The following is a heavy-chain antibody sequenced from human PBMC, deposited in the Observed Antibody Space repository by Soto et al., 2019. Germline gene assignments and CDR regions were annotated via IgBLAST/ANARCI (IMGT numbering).Heavy chain of an antibody. D-gene: IGHD6-13*01. Sequence: QLQLQESGPGLVKPSETLSLTCTVSGGSITSRSYYWGWIRQPPGKGLEWIGSIYYSGNAYYNPPLRSRVAVSGDTSKNQFSLKVTSVTATDTAVYYCARHKDTSSRYLLPDFWGQGTLVTVSS. CDR2: IYYSGNA. J-gene: IGHJ4*02. V-gene: IGHV4-39*01. CDR3: ARHKDTSSRYLLPDF. CDR1: GGSITSRSYY.